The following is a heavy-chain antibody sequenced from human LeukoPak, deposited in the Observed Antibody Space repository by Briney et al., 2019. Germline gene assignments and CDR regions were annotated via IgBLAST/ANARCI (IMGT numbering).Heavy chain of an antibody. CDR1: GFTFSSYS. J-gene: IGHJ4*02. D-gene: IGHD6-13*01. CDR2: ISSSSSYI. Sequence: PGGSLRLSCAASGFTFSSYSMNWVRQAPGKGLEWVSSISSSSSYIYYADSVKGRFTISRDNSKNTLYLQMNSLRAEDTAVYYCAKAIARAAVGTFDYWGQGTLVTVSS. V-gene: IGHV3-21*04. CDR3: AKAIARAAVGTFDY.